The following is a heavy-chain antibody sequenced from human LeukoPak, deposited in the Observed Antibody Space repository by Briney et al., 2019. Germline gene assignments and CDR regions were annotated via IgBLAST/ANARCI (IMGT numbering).Heavy chain of an antibody. CDR1: RFPFNSCE. CDR3: ARDPAYGDYPYYFDY. D-gene: IGHD4-17*01. CDR2: ISSSGSTI. J-gene: IGHJ4*02. V-gene: IGHV3-48*03. Sequence: GGSVSLSYAFCRFPFNSCELHWVRQAPAKGLVEGSYISSSGSTIYYADSVKGRFTISRDNAKTSQYLQMNSLRAEDTAVYYCARDPAYGDYPYYFDYWGQGTLVTVSS.